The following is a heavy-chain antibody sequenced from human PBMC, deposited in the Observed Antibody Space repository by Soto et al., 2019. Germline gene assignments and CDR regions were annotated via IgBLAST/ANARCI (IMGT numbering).Heavy chain of an antibody. CDR2: IYYSGST. J-gene: IGHJ6*03. Sequence: SETLSLTCTVSGGSISSGGYYWSWIRQHPGKGLEWIGYIYYSGSTYYNPSLKSRVTISVDTSKNQFSLKLSSVTAADTAVYYCARVAILTGYSYYYYYMDVWGKGTTVTSP. D-gene: IGHD3-9*01. V-gene: IGHV4-31*03. CDR1: GGSISSGGYY. CDR3: ARVAILTGYSYYYYYMDV.